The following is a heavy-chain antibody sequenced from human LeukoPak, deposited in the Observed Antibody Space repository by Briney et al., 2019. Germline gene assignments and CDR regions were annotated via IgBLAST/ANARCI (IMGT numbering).Heavy chain of an antibody. CDR1: GGSISSYY. CDR2: IYYSGST. J-gene: IGHJ3*02. D-gene: IGHD2-21*01. Sequence: SETLSLTCTVSGGSISSYYWSWIRQPPGKGLEWIGYIYYSGSTNYNPSLKSRVTISVDTSKNQFSLKLSSVTAADTAVYYCARGNQLLSHAFDIWGQGTMVTVS. V-gene: IGHV4-59*01. CDR3: ARGNQLLSHAFDI.